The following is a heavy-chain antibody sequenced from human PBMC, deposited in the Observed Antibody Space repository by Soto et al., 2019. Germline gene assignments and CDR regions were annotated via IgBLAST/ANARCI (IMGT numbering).Heavy chain of an antibody. J-gene: IGHJ4*02. CDR2: IWYDGSNK. CDR1: GFTFSSYG. CDR3: AREGAAATKFTIDY. V-gene: IGHV3-33*01. D-gene: IGHD6-25*01. Sequence: QPGGSLRLSCAASGFTFSSYGMHWVRQAPGKGLEWVAVIWYDGSNKYYADSVKGRFTISRDNSKNTLYLQMNSLRAEDTAVYYCAREGAAATKFTIDYWGQGTLVTVSS.